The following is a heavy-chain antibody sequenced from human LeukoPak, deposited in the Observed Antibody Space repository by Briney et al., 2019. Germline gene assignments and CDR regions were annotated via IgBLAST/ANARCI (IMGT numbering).Heavy chain of an antibody. D-gene: IGHD6-6*01. CDR1: GFTFTNYW. CDR2: INEDGSEK. CDR3: ASSSYSSSSS. J-gene: IGHJ5*02. V-gene: IGHV3-7*01. Sequence: GGSLRPSCAASGFTFTNYWMIWVRQAPGKGLEWVANINEDGSEKYYVGSVEGRFTISRDNAKNSVFLQMNSLRADDTAMYYCASSSYSSSSSWGQGTLVTVSS.